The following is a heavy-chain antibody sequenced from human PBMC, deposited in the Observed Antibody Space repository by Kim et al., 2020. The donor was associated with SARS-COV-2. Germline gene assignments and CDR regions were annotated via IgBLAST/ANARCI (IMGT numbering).Heavy chain of an antibody. V-gene: IGHV4-39*01. Sequence: SETLSLTCTASGASIGSHGYFWAWIRQPPGRGLEWIGSLSYSGRRYYNPSLERRITTSLDTSKTQFSLRLTSVTAADTAVYHWARLYSFTGGYTAYYFD. D-gene: IGHD2-8*02. CDR1: GASIGSHGYF. CDR3: ARLYSFTGGYTAYYFD. J-gene: IGHJ4*01. CDR2: LSYSGRR.